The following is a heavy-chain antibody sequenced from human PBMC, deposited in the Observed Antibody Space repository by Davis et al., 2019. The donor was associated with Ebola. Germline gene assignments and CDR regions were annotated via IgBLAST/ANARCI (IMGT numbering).Heavy chain of an antibody. CDR2: ISYDGSNK. CDR3: VRMSTVISPFES. V-gene: IGHV3-30*14. D-gene: IGHD4-17*01. J-gene: IGHJ4*01. CDR1: GFTFSDYY. Sequence: GGSLRLSCAASGFTFSDYYMSWVRQAPGKGLEWVAVISYDGSNKYYADSVKGRFTISRDNSMNTLYLEMSSLKPDDTAMYYCVRMSTVISPFESWGLGTLVIVSS.